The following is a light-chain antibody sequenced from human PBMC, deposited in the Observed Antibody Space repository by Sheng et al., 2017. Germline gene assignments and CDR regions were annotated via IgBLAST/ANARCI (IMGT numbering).Light chain of an antibody. Sequence: DIQMTQSPSSLSASVGDRVTITCQASQDITNYLNWYQQKPGKAPKLLIYEASNLGAGVPSRFSGSGSGTDFRLVINSLQPEDFATYYCQQYEDLPPFSFGPGTRVDFK. CDR3: QQYEDLPPFS. CDR1: QDITNY. V-gene: IGKV1-33*01. CDR2: EAS. J-gene: IGKJ3*01.